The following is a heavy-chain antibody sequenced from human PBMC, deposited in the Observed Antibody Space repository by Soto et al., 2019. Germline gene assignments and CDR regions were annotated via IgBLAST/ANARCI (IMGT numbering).Heavy chain of an antibody. CDR2: IHYSGST. CDR3: ARMIRSYYYGVDV. D-gene: IGHD3-22*01. J-gene: IGHJ6*02. CDR1: GGSISSYY. Sequence: PSETLSLTCTVSGGSISSYYWSWIRQPPGKGLEWIGHIHYSGSTNYNPSLESRVTTSVDTSKNQLSLNLSSVTAADTAVYYCARMIRSYYYGVDVWGQGTTVTVSS. V-gene: IGHV4-59*01.